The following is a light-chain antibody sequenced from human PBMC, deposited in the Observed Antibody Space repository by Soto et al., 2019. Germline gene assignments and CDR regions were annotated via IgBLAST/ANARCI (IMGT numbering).Light chain of an antibody. J-gene: IGLJ1*01. CDR1: GSNFGSNT. V-gene: IGLV1-44*01. CDR3: AAWDDSLSGYV. Sequence: QSVLTQPPSASETPRQRVSISCSGSGSNFGSNTVHWYQQLPGTAPKPLMYNNNQRPSGVPDRFSGSKSGTSASLAISGLQSEDEADYYCAAWDDSLSGYVFGTGTKVTVL. CDR2: NNN.